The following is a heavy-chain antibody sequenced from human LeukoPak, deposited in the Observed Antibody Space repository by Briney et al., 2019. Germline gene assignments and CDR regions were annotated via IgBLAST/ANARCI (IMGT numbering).Heavy chain of an antibody. V-gene: IGHV4-59*08. Sequence: SETLSLTCTVSGGSISSYYWSWIRQPPGKGLEWIGYIYYSGSTNYNPSLKSRVTISVDTSKNQFSLKLSSVTAADTAVNYCARHRTSDYTTTFDYWGQGTLVTVSS. J-gene: IGHJ4*02. CDR3: ARHRTSDYTTTFDY. CDR2: IYYSGST. D-gene: IGHD4-11*01. CDR1: GGSISSYY.